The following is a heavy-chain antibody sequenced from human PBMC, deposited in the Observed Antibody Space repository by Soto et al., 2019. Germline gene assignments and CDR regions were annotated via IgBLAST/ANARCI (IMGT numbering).Heavy chain of an antibody. V-gene: IGHV1-69*19. J-gene: IGHJ4*02. Sequence: QVQLVQPGAEMKKPGSSVKVSCQSPGGTFNTYAMNWVRQAPGQGPERMGDISPMFGAANYAPKFQGRVTITADESTGTSYMQLSSLTSEDTALYFCAREVQVHTPAFGYWGQGTLVSVSS. CDR3: AREVQVHTPAFGY. D-gene: IGHD3-10*01. CDR2: ISPMFGAA. CDR1: GGTFNTYA.